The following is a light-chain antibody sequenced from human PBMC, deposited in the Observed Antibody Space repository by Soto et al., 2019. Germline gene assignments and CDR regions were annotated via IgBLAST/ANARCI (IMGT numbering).Light chain of an antibody. J-gene: IGKJ1*01. V-gene: IGKV2-28*01. CDR2: LGS. Sequence: EILMTQSPLSLPVTPVEPASISCRSSQSLLHSNGYNYLDWYLQKPGHSPQLLIYLGSNRASGVPDRFSGSGSGTDFTLKISRVEAEDVGVYYCMQALQTPPTFGQGTKVDIK. CDR3: MQALQTPPT. CDR1: QSLLHSNGYNY.